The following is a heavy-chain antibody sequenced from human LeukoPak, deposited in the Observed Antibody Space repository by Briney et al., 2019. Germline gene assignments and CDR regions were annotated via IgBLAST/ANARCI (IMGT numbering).Heavy chain of an antibody. CDR2: ISYDGSSK. Sequence: GSSLRVSCAASGFTFSSFGMHWVRQAPGKGLEWVAVISYDGSSKYYRDSVEGRFTISRDNSRSTLFLQMNSLRIEDTAVYYCAKAAGASFDHWGQGTLVTVSS. J-gene: IGHJ4*02. D-gene: IGHD3-10*01. CDR3: AKAAGASFDH. CDR1: GFTFSSFG. V-gene: IGHV3-30*18.